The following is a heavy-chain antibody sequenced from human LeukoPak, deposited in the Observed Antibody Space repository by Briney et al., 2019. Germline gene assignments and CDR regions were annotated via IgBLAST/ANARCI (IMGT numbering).Heavy chain of an antibody. CDR2: ISAYNGYT. V-gene: IGHV1-18*01. D-gene: IGHD1-14*01. CDR1: GYTFTTYG. J-gene: IGHJ4*02. CDR3: AREVGYRDGSTNRCYFDY. Sequence: ASVKVSCKASGYTFTTYGISWVRQAPGQGLEWMGWISAYNGYTDYAQKFQGRVTMTTDTSTSTAHMELRSLRSDDTAVYYCAREVGYRDGSTNRCYFDYWGQGTLVTVSS.